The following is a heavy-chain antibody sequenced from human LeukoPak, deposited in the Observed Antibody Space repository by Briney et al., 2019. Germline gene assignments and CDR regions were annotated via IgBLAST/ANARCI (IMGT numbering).Heavy chain of an antibody. J-gene: IGHJ4*02. V-gene: IGHV3-30*02. D-gene: IGHD6-6*01. Sequence: GGSLRLSCAASGFTFSSYGMHWVRQAPGKGLEWVAFIRYDGSNKYYADSVKGRFTISRDNSKNTLYLQMNSLRAEDTAVYYCAKDNLGSIAARPDYWGQGTLVTVSS. CDR3: AKDNLGSIAARPDY. CDR1: GFTFSSYG. CDR2: IRYDGSNK.